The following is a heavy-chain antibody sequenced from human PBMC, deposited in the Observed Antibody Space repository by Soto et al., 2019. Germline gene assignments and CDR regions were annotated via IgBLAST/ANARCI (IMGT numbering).Heavy chain of an antibody. CDR1: GYSFTSYW. V-gene: IGHV5-51*01. CDR2: IYPGDSDT. CDR3: ARHSLVQWLRLGDAFDI. D-gene: IGHD5-12*01. J-gene: IGHJ3*02. Sequence: PGESLKISCKGSGYSFTSYWIGWVRQMPGKGLEWMGIIYPGDSDTRYSPSFQGQVTISADKSISTAYLQWSSLKASDTAMYYCARHSLVQWLRLGDAFDIWGQGTMVTVSS.